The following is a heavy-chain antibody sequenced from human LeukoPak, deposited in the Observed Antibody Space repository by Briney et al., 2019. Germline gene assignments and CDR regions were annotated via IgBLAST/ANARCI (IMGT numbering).Heavy chain of an antibody. Sequence: ASVKVSCKASGYTFTSYYMNWVRQAPGQGLEWMGIIKPSGGSTTYAQKFQGRVTMTRDTSTSTVYLELSSLRSEDTAVYYCARDPVVVTAAYYYYDMDVWGQGTTVTVSS. J-gene: IGHJ6*02. CDR1: GYTFTSYY. CDR3: ARDPVVVTAAYYYYDMDV. V-gene: IGHV1-46*01. D-gene: IGHD2-21*02. CDR2: IKPSGGST.